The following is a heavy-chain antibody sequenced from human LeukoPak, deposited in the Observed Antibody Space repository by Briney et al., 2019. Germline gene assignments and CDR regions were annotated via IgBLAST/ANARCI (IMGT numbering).Heavy chain of an antibody. D-gene: IGHD5-18*01. Sequence: GGSLRLSCAASGFTFSTYNMSWVRQAPGKGLEWVSVIYSGGSTYYADSVKGRFTISRDNSKNTLYLQMNSLRAEDTAVYYCANNRIQLSYFDYWGQGTLVTVSS. J-gene: IGHJ4*02. CDR2: IYSGGST. CDR1: GFTFSTYN. V-gene: IGHV3-66*01. CDR3: ANNRIQLSYFDY.